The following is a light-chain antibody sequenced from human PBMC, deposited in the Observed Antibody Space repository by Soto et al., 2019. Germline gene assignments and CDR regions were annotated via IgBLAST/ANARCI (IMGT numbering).Light chain of an antibody. CDR2: QAS. Sequence: DIQMTRSPSTRSASVGDRVTITCRASQSISSWLAWYQQKPGKAPKLLIYQASSLESGVPSRFSGSGSGTEFTLTISSLQPDDSATYYCQQYNSYLLTFGGGTKVDIK. J-gene: IGKJ4*01. CDR3: QQYNSYLLT. V-gene: IGKV1-5*03. CDR1: QSISSW.